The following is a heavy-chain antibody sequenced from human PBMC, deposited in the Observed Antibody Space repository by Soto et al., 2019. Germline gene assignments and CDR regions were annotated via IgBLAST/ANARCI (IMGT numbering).Heavy chain of an antibody. J-gene: IGHJ3*02. CDR3: ARDMSSLAFDI. D-gene: IGHD6-6*01. V-gene: IGHV1-69*02. CDR1: GGTFSSYT. CDR2: IIPILGIA. Sequence: QVQLVQSGAEVKKPGSSVKVSCKASGGTFSSYTISWVRQAPGQGLEWMGRIIPILGIANYAQKFQGRVMITADKSTSTSYMKLSSLSSEDTAVYYCARDMSSLAFDIWGQGTMVTVSS.